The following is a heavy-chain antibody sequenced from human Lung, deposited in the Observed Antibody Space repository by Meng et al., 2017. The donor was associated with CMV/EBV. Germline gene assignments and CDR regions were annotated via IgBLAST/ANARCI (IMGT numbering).Heavy chain of an antibody. CDR2: ISYDGSNK. D-gene: IGHD2-15*01. Sequence: QVQLVESGGGVVQPGRSLRLSCAAFGFTFSCYAMHWVRQAPGKGLEWVAVISYDGSNKYYADSVKGRFTISRDNSKNTLYLQMNSLRAEDTAVYYCAHGGGDCWGQGTLVTVSS. CDR3: AHGGGDC. CDR1: GFTFSCYA. J-gene: IGHJ4*02. V-gene: IGHV3-30-3*01.